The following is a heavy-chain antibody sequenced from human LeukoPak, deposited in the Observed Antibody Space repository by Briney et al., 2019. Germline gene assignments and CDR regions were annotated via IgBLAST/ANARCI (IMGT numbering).Heavy chain of an antibody. CDR3: VSAYDQ. CDR1: GYRFSDSY. J-gene: IGHJ5*02. V-gene: IGHV1-2*02. Sequence: ASVKVSCKASGYRFSDSYIHWVRQAPGHGFEWMGWINPNTGDTKYAKMFQGRVTMTTGASISTAYMELSGLRSADTAIYSCVSAYDQWGQGTLVTVSS. CDR2: INPNTGDT.